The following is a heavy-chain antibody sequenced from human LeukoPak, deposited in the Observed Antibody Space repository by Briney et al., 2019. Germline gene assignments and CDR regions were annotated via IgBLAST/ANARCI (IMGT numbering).Heavy chain of an antibody. V-gene: IGHV4-30-2*01. CDR1: GGSDSSGGYS. J-gene: IGHJ2*01. CDR2: TSHSGST. D-gene: IGHD6-13*01. CDR3: ARYSSTWPYWYFDL. Sequence: SETLSLTCAVSGGSDSSGGYSWSWIRQPPGKGLEWIGYTSHSGSTYYKPSLKSRVTISVDRSKNQFSLKLTSVTAADTAVYYCARYSSTWPYWYFDLWGRGTLVTVSS.